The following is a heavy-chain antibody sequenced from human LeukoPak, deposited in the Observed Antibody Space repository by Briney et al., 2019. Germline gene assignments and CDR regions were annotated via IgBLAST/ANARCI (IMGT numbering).Heavy chain of an antibody. CDR1: GFNFSRYA. CDR2: INTDSSDI. V-gene: IGHV3-21*05. D-gene: IGHD2-2*01. J-gene: IGHJ4*02. CDR3: ARDTFQPGLIDS. Sequence: GGSLRLSCVASGFNFSRYAMNWVRQAPGKGLQWVSYINTDSSDIHYADSVKGRFTISRDNARNTLYLQLSSLRAEDSAVYYCARDTFQPGLIDSWGQGTLVTVSS.